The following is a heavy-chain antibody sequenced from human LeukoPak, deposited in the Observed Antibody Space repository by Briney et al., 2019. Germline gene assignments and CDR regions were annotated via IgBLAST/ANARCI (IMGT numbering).Heavy chain of an antibody. J-gene: IGHJ4*02. V-gene: IGHV3-21*01. CDR3: ARALTTLTYEGY. Sequence: GGSLRLSCAASGFTFSSFAMSWVRQAPGKGLEWVSSISGSNSYIFYADSVKGRFTVSRDNAKDSLYLQMNSLRAEDTAVYYCARALTTLTYEGYWGQGTLVTVSS. CDR2: ISGSNSYI. D-gene: IGHD1-1*01. CDR1: GFTFSSFA.